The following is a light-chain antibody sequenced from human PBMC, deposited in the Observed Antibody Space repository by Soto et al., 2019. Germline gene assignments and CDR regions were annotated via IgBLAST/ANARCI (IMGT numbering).Light chain of an antibody. CDR2: LAS. J-gene: IGKJ2*01. CDR1: QSLLHSKGYSN. V-gene: IGKV2-28*01. CDR3: MHALRTPST. Sequence: IVMTQSPLFLPVTPGEPASISCRSSQSLLHSKGYSNLDWYLQRPGQSPRLLLYLASNRDSGAPDRVSGSGSGTNFTLKISRVQAGDVGVYYCMHALRTPSTFGQGTKLE.